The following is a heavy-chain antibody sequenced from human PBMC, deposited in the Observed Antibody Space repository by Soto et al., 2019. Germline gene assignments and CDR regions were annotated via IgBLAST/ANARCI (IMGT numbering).Heavy chain of an antibody. J-gene: IGHJ5*02. CDR3: ARALTRKVYAIRDCSGGSCYSHWFDP. Sequence: SETLSLTCAVYGGSFSGYYWSWIRQPPGKGLEWIGEINHSGSTNYNPSLKSRVTISVDTSKNQFSLKLSSVTAADTAVYYCARALTRKVYAIRDCSGGSCYSHWFDPWGQGTLVTVSS. CDR1: GGSFSGYY. V-gene: IGHV4-34*01. CDR2: INHSGST. D-gene: IGHD2-15*01.